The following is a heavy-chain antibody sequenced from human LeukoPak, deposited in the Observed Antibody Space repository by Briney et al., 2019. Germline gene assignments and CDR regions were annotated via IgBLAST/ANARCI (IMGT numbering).Heavy chain of an antibody. CDR1: YSSISSYC. J-gene: IGHJ4*02. CDR3: ARHRGGNSNFFDY. Sequence: SETLSLTCTVSYSSISSYCWSWIRQPPGKGLEWIGYVYSSGRTNYNPSLKSRVTMSTDMSKNQFSLKLSSVTAADTAVYYCARHRGGNSNFFDYWGQGTLVTVSS. D-gene: IGHD4-23*01. CDR2: VYSSGRT. V-gene: IGHV4-59*08.